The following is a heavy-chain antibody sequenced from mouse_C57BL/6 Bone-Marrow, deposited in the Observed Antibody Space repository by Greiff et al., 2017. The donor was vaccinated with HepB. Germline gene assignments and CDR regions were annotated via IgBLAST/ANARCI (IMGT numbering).Heavy chain of an antibody. Sequence: QVQLQQSGAELVKPGASVKLSCKASGYTFTSYWMHWVKQSPGQGLEWIGMIHPNSGSTNYKEKFKSKATLTVDKSSSTAYMQLSSLTSEDSAVYYCARLIGSRGDYWGPGPGLTVSA. D-gene: IGHD1-1*01. V-gene: IGHV1-64*01. J-gene: IGHJ2*03. CDR1: GYTFTSYW. CDR3: ARLIGSRGDY. CDR2: IHPNSGST.